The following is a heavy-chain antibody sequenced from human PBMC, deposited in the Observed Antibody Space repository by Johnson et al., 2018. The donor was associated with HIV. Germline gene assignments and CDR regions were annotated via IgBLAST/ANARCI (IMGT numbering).Heavy chain of an antibody. Sequence: QVQLVESGGGLVQPGGSLRLSCAASGFTFRDYYMSWIRQAPGKGLEWVSYISTSGTTIYYADSVKGRFSISRDKTKNSLYLQMNSLRAEDTAVYYCAKDLQGRDAFDIWGQGTMVTVSS. CDR1: GFTFRDYY. CDR2: ISTSGTTI. V-gene: IGHV3-11*04. J-gene: IGHJ3*02. CDR3: AKDLQGRDAFDI.